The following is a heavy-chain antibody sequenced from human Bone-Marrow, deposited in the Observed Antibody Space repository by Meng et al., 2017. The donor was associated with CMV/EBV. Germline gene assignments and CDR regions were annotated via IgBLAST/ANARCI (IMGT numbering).Heavy chain of an antibody. CDR2: IYYSGST. Sequence: VSGGSISSGDYYWSWIRQPPGKGLEWIGYIYYSGSTYYNPSLKSRVTISVDTSKNQFSLKLSSVTAADTAVYYCARGVRQQLAFLYWGQGTLVTVSS. CDR3: ARGVRQQLAFLY. J-gene: IGHJ4*02. D-gene: IGHD6-13*01. V-gene: IGHV4-30-4*08. CDR1: GGSISSGDYY.